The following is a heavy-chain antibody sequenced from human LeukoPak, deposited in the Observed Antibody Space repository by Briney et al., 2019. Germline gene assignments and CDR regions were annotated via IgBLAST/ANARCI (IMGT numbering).Heavy chain of an antibody. J-gene: IGHJ3*02. D-gene: IGHD3-10*01. Sequence: SETLSLTCAVYGGSFSGYYWSWIRQPPGKGLEWIGEINHSGSTNYNPSLKSRVTISVDTSKNQFSLKLSSVTAADTAVYYCASRGKARGVRAFDIWGQGTMVTVSS. CDR1: GGSFSGYY. CDR2: INHSGST. V-gene: IGHV4-34*01. CDR3: ASRGKARGVRAFDI.